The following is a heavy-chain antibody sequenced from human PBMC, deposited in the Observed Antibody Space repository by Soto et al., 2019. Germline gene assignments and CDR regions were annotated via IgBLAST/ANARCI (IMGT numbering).Heavy chain of an antibody. CDR1: GYIFVNYG. CDR3: XXXXXXXXPTPQDV. CDR2: ISPYSGNT. Sequence: QVQLVQSGDEVRKPGSSVKVSCKASGYIFVNYGIAWVRQALGQGLEWMGWISPYSGNTHYASKVQGRLTMTTDTXXXXXXXXXXXXXXXXXXXXXXXXXXXXXXPTPQDVWGQGTTVTVSS. J-gene: IGHJ6*02. V-gene: IGHV1-18*01.